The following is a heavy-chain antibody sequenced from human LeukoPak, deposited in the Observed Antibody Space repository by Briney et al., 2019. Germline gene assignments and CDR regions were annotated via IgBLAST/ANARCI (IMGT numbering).Heavy chain of an antibody. Sequence: GGTLRLSCAASGFTFSSYGMSWVRQAPGKGREWVSAISGSGGSTYYADSVKGRFTISRDNSKNMLYLQMNSPRAEDTAVYYCAKAWVGEFLWHDAFDMWGQGTSVSVFS. V-gene: IGHV3-23*01. CDR3: AKAWVGEFLWHDAFDM. D-gene: IGHD3-10*01. CDR1: GFTFSSYG. CDR2: ISGSGGST. J-gene: IGHJ3*02.